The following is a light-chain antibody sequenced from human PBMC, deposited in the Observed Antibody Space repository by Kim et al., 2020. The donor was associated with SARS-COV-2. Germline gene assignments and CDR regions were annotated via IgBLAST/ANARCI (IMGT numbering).Light chain of an antibody. J-gene: IGLJ3*02. CDR1: SLRSYY. CDR3: NSRDSSGNPWV. Sequence: SSELTQDPAVSVALGQTVRITCQGDSLRSYYASWYQQRPGQAPILVIYGKNTRPSGIPDRFSGSSSGNTASLTITGAQAEDEADYYCNSRDSSGNPWVFGGGTKVTVL. V-gene: IGLV3-19*01. CDR2: GKN.